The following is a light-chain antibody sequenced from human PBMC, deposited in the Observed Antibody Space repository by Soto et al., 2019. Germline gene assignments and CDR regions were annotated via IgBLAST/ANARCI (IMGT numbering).Light chain of an antibody. CDR1: QSINDY. V-gene: IGKV1-39*01. CDR2: AAS. J-gene: IGKJ1*01. CDR3: QQSYSTLWT. Sequence: IQMTQSPSSLSASVGDRVNITCLASQSINDYLNWYQQKPGTAPRLLIYAASNLQSGVPSRFSGSGAGTDFTLTINSLQPEDFATYYCQQSYSTLWTFGPGTKVDIK.